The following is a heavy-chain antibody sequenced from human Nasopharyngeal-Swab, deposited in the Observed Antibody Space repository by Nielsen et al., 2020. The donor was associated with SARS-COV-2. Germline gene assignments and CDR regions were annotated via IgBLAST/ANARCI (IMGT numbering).Heavy chain of an antibody. J-gene: IGHJ4*02. D-gene: IGHD6-13*01. Sequence: GESLKISWAASGFTFSSYGMHWVRQAPGKGLEWVAVIWYDGSNKYYADSVKGRFTISRDNSKNTLYLQMNSLRAEDTAVYYCAREFRRYSSSWPFDYWGQGTLVTVSS. CDR2: IWYDGSNK. CDR3: AREFRRYSSSWPFDY. CDR1: GFTFSSYG. V-gene: IGHV3-33*01.